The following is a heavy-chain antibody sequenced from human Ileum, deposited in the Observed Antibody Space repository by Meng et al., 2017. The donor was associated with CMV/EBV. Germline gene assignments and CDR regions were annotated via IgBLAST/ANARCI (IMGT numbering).Heavy chain of an antibody. J-gene: IGHJ1*01. D-gene: IGHD7-27*01. V-gene: IGHV3-23*01. Sequence: GESLKISCTASGFTFSAYAMNWVRQAPGKGLQWVSGISDSGGKTYYEASVKGRFTISRDNSKNTQYLQMNSLRAEDTAVYYCARGKPSLETGDTFQHWGQGTLVTVSS. CDR3: ARGKPSLETGDTFQH. CDR2: ISDSGGKT. CDR1: GFTFSAYA.